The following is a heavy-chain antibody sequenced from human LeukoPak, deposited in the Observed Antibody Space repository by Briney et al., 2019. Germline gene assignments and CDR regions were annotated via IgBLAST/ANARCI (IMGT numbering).Heavy chain of an antibody. CDR2: IDPDGSTT. Sequence: GGSLRLSCAASGFTFSNYWMHWVRQDPGKGLVWVSFIDPDGSTTNYADSVKGRFTISRDNAKNALYLQMNSLRAEDTAVYYCAKDLHYGSADYWGQGTLVTVSS. V-gene: IGHV3-74*01. CDR3: AKDLHYGSADY. D-gene: IGHD3-10*01. J-gene: IGHJ4*02. CDR1: GFTFSNYW.